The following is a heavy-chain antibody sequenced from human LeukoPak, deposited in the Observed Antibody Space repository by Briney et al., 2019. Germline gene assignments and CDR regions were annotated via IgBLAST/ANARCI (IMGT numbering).Heavy chain of an antibody. CDR2: IYYSGST. CDR1: GGSISSSSYY. J-gene: IGHJ3*02. CDR3: ARHGGGSYPSAFDI. Sequence: PSETLSLTCTVSGGSISSSSYYWGWIRQPPGKGLEWIGSIYYSGSTYYNPSLKSRVTISVDTSKNQFSLKLSSVTAADTAVYYCARHGGGSYPSAFDIWGQGTMVTVSS. D-gene: IGHD1-26*01. V-gene: IGHV4-39*01.